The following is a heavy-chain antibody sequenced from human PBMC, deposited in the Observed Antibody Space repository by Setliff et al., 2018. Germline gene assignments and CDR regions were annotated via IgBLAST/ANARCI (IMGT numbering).Heavy chain of an antibody. CDR3: ARVARLVLSRNAFDI. V-gene: IGHV4-31*03. CDR1: GGSISSGGYY. Sequence: PSETLSLTCTVSGGSISSGGYYWNWIRQHPGKGLEWIGYIYYSGSTYYNPSLKSRVTVSVDTSKNQFSLKLSSVTAADTAVYYCARVARLVLSRNAFDIWGQGTMVTVSS. D-gene: IGHD2-2*01. J-gene: IGHJ3*02. CDR2: IYYSGST.